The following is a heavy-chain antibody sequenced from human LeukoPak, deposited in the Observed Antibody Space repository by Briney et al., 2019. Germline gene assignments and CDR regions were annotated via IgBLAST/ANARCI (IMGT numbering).Heavy chain of an antibody. CDR3: AIGYSGYDPNFDF. J-gene: IGHJ4*02. D-gene: IGHD5-12*01. CDR1: GYSFTNYW. Sequence: GESLKISCKGSGYSFTNYWITWVRQMPGKGLEWMGRIDPSDSYTNYSPSFQGHVTISSDRSISTAYLQWSSLKASDTAMYYCAIGYSGYDPNFDFWGRGTLVTVS. CDR2: IDPSDSYT. V-gene: IGHV5-10-1*01.